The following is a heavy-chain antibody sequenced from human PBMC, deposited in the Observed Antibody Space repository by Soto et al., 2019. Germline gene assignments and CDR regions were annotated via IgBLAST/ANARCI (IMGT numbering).Heavy chain of an antibody. CDR3: ARCSMVRGVIVFDY. Sequence: KTSETLSLTCAVSGYSISSGYYWGWIRQPPGKGLEWIGSIYHSGSTYYNPSLKSRVTISVDTSKNQFSLKLSSVTAADTAVYYCARCSMVRGVIVFDYWGQGTLVTVSS. CDR1: GYSISSGYY. J-gene: IGHJ4*02. D-gene: IGHD3-10*01. CDR2: IYHSGST. V-gene: IGHV4-38-2*01.